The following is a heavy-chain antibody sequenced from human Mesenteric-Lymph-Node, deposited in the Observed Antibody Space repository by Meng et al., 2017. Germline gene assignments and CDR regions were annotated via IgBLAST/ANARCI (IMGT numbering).Heavy chain of an antibody. D-gene: IGHD6-19*01. CDR1: GYTFTNYA. CDR2: ISAYNGNT. CDR3: SRLYSSGWPLDSFYI. V-gene: IGHV1-18*01. Sequence: ASVKVSCKASGYTFTNYAISWVRQAPGQGLEWMGWISAYNGNTKYAQKFEGRVTMTTDTSTTTAYMELRSLRSDDTAVYYCSRLYSSGWPLDSFYIWGQGTMVTVSS. J-gene: IGHJ3*02.